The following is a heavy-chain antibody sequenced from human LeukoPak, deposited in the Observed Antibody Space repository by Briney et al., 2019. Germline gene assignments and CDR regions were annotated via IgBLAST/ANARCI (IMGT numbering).Heavy chain of an antibody. CDR3: AHAVYYYDSSGYYLFEY. CDR2: IYWNDDK. Sequence: SGPTLVNPTQTLTLTCTFSGLSLSTSGVGVGWIRQPPGKALEWLALIYWNDDKRYSPSLKSRLTITKDTSKNQVVLTMTNMDPVDTATYYCAHAVYYYDSSGYYLFEYWGQGTLVTVSS. V-gene: IGHV2-5*01. CDR1: GLSLSTSGVG. J-gene: IGHJ4*02. D-gene: IGHD3-22*01.